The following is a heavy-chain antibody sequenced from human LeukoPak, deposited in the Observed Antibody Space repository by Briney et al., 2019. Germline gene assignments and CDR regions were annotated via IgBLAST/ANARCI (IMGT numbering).Heavy chain of an antibody. D-gene: IGHD3-22*01. CDR3: ASSYYYDSSGYRFSIDFDY. CDR2: ISSSSSTI. J-gene: IGHJ4*02. Sequence: PGGSLRLSCAASGFTFSSYSMNWVRQAPGKGLEWVSYISSSSSTIYYADSVKGRFTISRDNAKNSLYLQMNSLRAEDTAVYYCASSYYYDSSGYRFSIDFDYWGQGTLVTVSS. V-gene: IGHV3-48*04. CDR1: GFTFSSYS.